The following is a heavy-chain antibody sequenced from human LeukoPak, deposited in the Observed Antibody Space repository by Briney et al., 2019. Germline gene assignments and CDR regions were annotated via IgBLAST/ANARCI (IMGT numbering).Heavy chain of an antibody. D-gene: IGHD3-22*01. V-gene: IGHV1-2*02. Sequence: ASVKVSCKASGYTFTGYYMHWVRQAPGQGLEWLGWINPNSGGTNYAQKFQGRVTMTRDTSINTAYMELSRLRSDDTAVYYCARGITMIVVTSGYWGQGTLVTVSS. CDR2: INPNSGGT. CDR3: ARGITMIVVTSGY. J-gene: IGHJ4*02. CDR1: GYTFTGYY.